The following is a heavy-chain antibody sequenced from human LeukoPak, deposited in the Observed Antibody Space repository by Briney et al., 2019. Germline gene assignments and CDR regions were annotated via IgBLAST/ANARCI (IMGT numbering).Heavy chain of an antibody. Sequence: GGSLRLSCAASGFTVSNNYMIWVRQAPGKGLEWVSGISWNGNTIGYADSVKGRFIISRDNAKNSLYLQMNGLRAEDTALYYCAKDRGGGVDTAFDNWGQGTLVTVSS. J-gene: IGHJ4*02. CDR2: ISWNGNTI. CDR1: GFTVSNNY. CDR3: AKDRGGGVDTAFDN. V-gene: IGHV3-9*01. D-gene: IGHD5-18*01.